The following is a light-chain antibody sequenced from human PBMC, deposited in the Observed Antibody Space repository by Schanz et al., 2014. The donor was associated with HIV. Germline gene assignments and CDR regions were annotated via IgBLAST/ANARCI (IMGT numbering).Light chain of an antibody. Sequence: DIQMTQSPSTLSASVGDRVTITCRASQGISSSLVWYQQKPGKAPNLLIYAASTLQTGVPSRFSGSGSGTDFTLTISSLQPEDFAVYYCQQRSDWPLTFGPGTKVDIK. J-gene: IGKJ3*01. CDR3: QQRSDWPLT. V-gene: IGKV1-9*01. CDR2: AAS. CDR1: QGISSS.